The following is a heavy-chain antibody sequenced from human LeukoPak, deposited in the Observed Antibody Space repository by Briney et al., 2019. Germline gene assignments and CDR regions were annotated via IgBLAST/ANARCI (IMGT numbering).Heavy chain of an antibody. V-gene: IGHV4-59*05. CDR2: IYYSGST. CDR3: ARGHYYDSRGFYYK. CDR1: GGSISSYY. D-gene: IGHD3-22*01. J-gene: IGHJ4*02. Sequence: SETLSLTCTVSGGSISSYYWSWIRQPPGKGLEWIGSIYYSGSTYYNPSLKSRVTISVDTSKNQFSLKLSSVTAADTAVYYCARGHYYDSRGFYYKWGQGTLVTVSS.